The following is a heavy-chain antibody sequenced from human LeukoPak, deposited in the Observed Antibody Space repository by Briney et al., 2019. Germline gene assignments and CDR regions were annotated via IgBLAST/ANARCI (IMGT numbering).Heavy chain of an antibody. CDR1: GFTFSSYS. J-gene: IGHJ4*02. D-gene: IGHD6-19*01. Sequence: GGSLRLSCAASGFTFSSYSMNWVRQAPGKGLEWVSSISSSSSYIYYADSMKGRFTIPRDNAKNSLYLQMNSLRAEDTAVYYCARDSSGWYRLDYWGQGTLVTVSS. CDR2: ISSSSSYI. CDR3: ARDSSGWYRLDY. V-gene: IGHV3-21*01.